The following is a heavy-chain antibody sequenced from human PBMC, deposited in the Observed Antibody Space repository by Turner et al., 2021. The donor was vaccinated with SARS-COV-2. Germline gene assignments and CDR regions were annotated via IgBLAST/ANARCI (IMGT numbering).Heavy chain of an antibody. D-gene: IGHD6-19*01. CDR2: ISSGSSYI. V-gene: IGHV3-21*01. CDR3: ARDVTMTQWLVPSYGMDV. Sequence: EVQLVESGGGLVKPGGPLRLSCAASGFPFSAYTMNWVRQAPGKGLEWVSSISSGSSYIYYADSVKGRFTISRDNAKNSLYLQMNSLRAEDTAVYYCARDVTMTQWLVPSYGMDVWGQGTTVTVSS. J-gene: IGHJ6*02. CDR1: GFPFSAYT.